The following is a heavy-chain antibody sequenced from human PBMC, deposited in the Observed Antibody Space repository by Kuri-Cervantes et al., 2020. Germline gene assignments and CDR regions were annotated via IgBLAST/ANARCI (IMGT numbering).Heavy chain of an antibody. CDR1: GFTFSSYA. CDR3: ARGEDYDILTGYYFSAIFDI. V-gene: IGHV3-9*01. D-gene: IGHD3-9*01. J-gene: IGHJ3*02. CDR2: ISWNSGTI. Sequence: SLKISCAASGFTFSSYAMHWVRQVPGRGLEWVSGISWNSGTIGYADSVKGRFTISRDNAKNSLYLQTNSLRAEDTALYYCARGEDYDILTGYYFSAIFDIWGQGTMVTVSS.